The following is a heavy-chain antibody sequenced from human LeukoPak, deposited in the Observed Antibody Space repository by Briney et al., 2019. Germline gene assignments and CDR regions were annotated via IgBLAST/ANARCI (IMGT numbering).Heavy chain of an antibody. CDR2: INHSGST. D-gene: IGHD2-15*01. V-gene: IGHV4-34*01. Sequence: SETLSLTCAVYGGSFSGYYWSWIRQPPGKGLEWIGEINHSGSTNYNPSLKSRVTISVDTSKNQFSLKMSSVTAADTAVYYCARAVGYSNYYYYYYMDVWGKGTTVTISS. CDR1: GGSFSGYY. J-gene: IGHJ6*03. CDR3: ARAVGYSNYYYYYYMDV.